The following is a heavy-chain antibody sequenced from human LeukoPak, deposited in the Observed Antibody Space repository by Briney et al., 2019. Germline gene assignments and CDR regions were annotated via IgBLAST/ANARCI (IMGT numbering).Heavy chain of an antibody. V-gene: IGHV3-48*01. Sequence: GGSLRLSCAASRDTFSRYAMNWVRQAPGEGLEWISYISPSSSSKYYAGSVKGRFTISRDNAKNSLYLQMSSLRAEDTAVYYCASRAAAGIIDYYYYYGMDVWGQGTTVTVSS. CDR3: ASRAAAGIIDYYYYYGMDV. J-gene: IGHJ6*02. CDR2: ISPSSSSK. D-gene: IGHD6-13*01. CDR1: RDTFSRYA.